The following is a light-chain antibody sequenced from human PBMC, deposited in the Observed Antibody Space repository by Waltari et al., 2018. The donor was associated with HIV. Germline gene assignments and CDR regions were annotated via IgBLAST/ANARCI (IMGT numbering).Light chain of an antibody. CDR2: GDT. CDR1: SSNIGAGFD. V-gene: IGLV1-40*01. CDR3: QSYDSGLSVV. J-gene: IGLJ3*02. Sequence: QSVLTQPPSVSGAPGQGVTISCTGNSSNIGAGFDVHWYQQVPATAPKLLIYGDTNRPSGVADRFAGSKSGTSASLAITGLQAEDEADYYCQSYDSGLSVVFGGGTKLTVL.